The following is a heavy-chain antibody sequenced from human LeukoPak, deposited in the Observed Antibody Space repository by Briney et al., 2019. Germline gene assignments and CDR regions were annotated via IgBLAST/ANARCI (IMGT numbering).Heavy chain of an antibody. CDR2: ISSSSSYI. CDR3: ARDRTRDAFDI. CDR1: GFTFSSYS. J-gene: IGHJ3*02. Sequence: GGFLRPSCAASGFTFSSYSMNWVRQAPGKGLEWVSSISSSSSYIYYADSVKGRFTISRDNAKNSLYLQMNSLRAEDTAVYYCARDRTRDAFDIWGQGTTVTVSS. D-gene: IGHD2-8*01. V-gene: IGHV3-21*01.